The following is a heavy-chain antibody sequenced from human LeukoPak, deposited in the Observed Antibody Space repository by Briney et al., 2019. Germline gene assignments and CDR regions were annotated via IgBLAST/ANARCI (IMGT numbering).Heavy chain of an antibody. V-gene: IGHV1-2*02. D-gene: IGHD1-7*01. CDR1: GYAFTGDY. CDR3: ARDGSQLSITGTTVDY. Sequence: GASVKVSCKASGYAFTGDYMHWVRQAPGQGLEWIGWINPNSGGTNYAQKFRGRVTMTRDTSISTAYMELSRLRSDDTAAYYCARDGSQLSITGTTVDYWGQGTLVTVSS. CDR2: INPNSGGT. J-gene: IGHJ4*02.